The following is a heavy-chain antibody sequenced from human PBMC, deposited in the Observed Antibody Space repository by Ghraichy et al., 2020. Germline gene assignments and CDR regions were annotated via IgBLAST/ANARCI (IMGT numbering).Heavy chain of an antibody. D-gene: IGHD3-3*01. CDR2: IYPGDSDT. CDR3: ARLLGSYDFWSGYYTGDAFDI. J-gene: IGHJ3*02. Sequence: GESLNISCKGSGYSFTSYWIGWVRQMPGKGLEWMGIIYPGDSDTRYSPSFQGQVTISADKSISTAYLQWSSLKASDTAMYNCARLLGSYDFWSGYYTGDAFDIWGQGTMVTVSS. V-gene: IGHV5-51*01. CDR1: GYSFTSYW.